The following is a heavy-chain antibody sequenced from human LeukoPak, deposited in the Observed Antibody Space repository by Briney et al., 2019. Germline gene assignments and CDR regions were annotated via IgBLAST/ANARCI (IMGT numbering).Heavy chain of an antibody. V-gene: IGHV4-59*08. CDR2: IYYSGNT. J-gene: IGHJ4*02. CDR3: ARTHRGSSPSDY. Sequence: SETLSLTCTVSGGSISSNRWSWIRQPPGKGLEWIGCIYYSGNTSYIPSLKSRVTISVDTSRNQFSLKLSSVTAADTAVYYRARTHRGSSPSDYWGQGTLVTVSS. CDR1: GGSISSNR. D-gene: IGHD6-13*01.